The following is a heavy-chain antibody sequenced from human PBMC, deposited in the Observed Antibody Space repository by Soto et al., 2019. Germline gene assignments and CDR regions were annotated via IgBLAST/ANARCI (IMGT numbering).Heavy chain of an antibody. CDR3: ARGDSSSWYGAHYYYYGMDV. CDR1: GFTFSDYY. V-gene: IGHV3-11*06. CDR2: ISSSSSYT. J-gene: IGHJ6*02. Sequence: QVQLVESGGGLVKPGGSLRLSCAASGFTFSDYYMSWIRQAPGKGLEWVSYISSSSSYTNYADSVKGRFTISRDNAKNSLYLQMISLRAEDTAVYYCARGDSSSWYGAHYYYYGMDVWGQGTTVTVSS. D-gene: IGHD6-13*01.